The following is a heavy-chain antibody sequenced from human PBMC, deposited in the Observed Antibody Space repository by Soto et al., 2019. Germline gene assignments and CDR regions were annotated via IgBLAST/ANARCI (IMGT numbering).Heavy chain of an antibody. J-gene: IGHJ4*02. V-gene: IGHV6-1*01. Sequence: QVQLQQSGPGILKASQTLSVTCAISGDSVSNNAVAWNWIRQSPSGGLEWLGRTYRGSESYNDYSISLKSRVTINSDPSTNQFSLQLTSVTSEDTAVYYCARGKNAAFDYWGQGTVVTVSS. CDR1: GDSVSNNAVA. CDR2: TYRGSESYN. CDR3: ARGKNAAFDY.